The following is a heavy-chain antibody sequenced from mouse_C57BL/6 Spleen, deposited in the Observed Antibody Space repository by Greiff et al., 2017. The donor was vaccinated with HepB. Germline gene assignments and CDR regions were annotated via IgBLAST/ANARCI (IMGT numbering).Heavy chain of an antibody. CDR2: IDPNSGGT. D-gene: IGHD1-1*01. CDR1: GYTFTSYW. V-gene: IGHV1-72*01. Sequence: QVQLKESGAELVKPGASVKLSCKASGYTFTSYWMHWVKQRPGRGLEWIGRIDPNSGGTKYNEKFKSKATLTVDKPSSTAYMQLSSLTSEDSAVYYCASYYYGSSRYYFDYWGQGTTLTVSS. J-gene: IGHJ2*01. CDR3: ASYYYGSSRYYFDY.